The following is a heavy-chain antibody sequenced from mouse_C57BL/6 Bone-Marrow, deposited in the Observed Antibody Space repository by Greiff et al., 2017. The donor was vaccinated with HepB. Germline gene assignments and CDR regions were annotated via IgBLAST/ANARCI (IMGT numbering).Heavy chain of an antibody. D-gene: IGHD1-1*01. J-gene: IGHJ3*01. CDR2: IDSNSGGT. V-gene: IGHV1-72*01. Sequence: VQLQQSGAELVKPGASVKLSCKASGYTFTSYWMHWVKQRPGRGLEWIGRIDSNSGGTKYNEKFKSKATLTVDKPSSTAYMQLSSLTSEDSAVYYCARSYATRAWFAYWGQGTLVTVSA. CDR1: GYTFTSYW. CDR3: ARSYATRAWFAY.